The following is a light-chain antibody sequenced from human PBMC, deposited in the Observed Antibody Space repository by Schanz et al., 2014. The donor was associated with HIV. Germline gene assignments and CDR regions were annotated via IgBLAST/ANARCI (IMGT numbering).Light chain of an antibody. CDR2: DNN. CDR1: SSNIGNHS. Sequence: QSVLTQPPSVSAAPGQKVTISCSGGSSNIGNHSVPWYQHPPGTAPKVLIYDNNKRFSGIPDRFSGSKSGTSATLGITGLQTGDEADYYCGTWDSSLSAGWVFGGGTKLTVL. CDR3: GTWDSSLSAGWV. V-gene: IGLV1-51*01. J-gene: IGLJ3*02.